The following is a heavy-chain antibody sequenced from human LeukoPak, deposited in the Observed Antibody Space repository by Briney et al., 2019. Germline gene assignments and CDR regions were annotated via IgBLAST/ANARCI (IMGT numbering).Heavy chain of an antibody. D-gene: IGHD6-13*01. CDR3: ARHMRYSSSWYPPYYYYYYMDV. V-gene: IGHV4-38-2*02. J-gene: IGHJ6*03. CDR1: GYSISSGYY. Sequence: SETLSLTCTVSGYSISSGYYWGWIRQPPGKGLEWIGSIYYSGSTYYNPSLKSRVTISVDTSKNQFSLKLSSVTAADTAVYYCARHMRYSSSWYPPYYYYYYMDVWGKGTTVTISS. CDR2: IYYSGST.